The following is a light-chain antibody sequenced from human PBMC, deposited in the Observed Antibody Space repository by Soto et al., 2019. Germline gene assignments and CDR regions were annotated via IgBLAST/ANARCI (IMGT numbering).Light chain of an antibody. CDR3: QQYGHSPLLYT. V-gene: IGKV3-20*01. CDR2: GSS. Sequence: EIVLTQSPGTLSLSPGERATLSCRTSQSVNSNFLAWYQQKPGQAPRLLVYGSSTRAAGVPDRFSGSGSGTDFTLTISRREPEDFAVYYCQQYGHSPLLYTFGQGTKLGVK. J-gene: IGKJ2*01. CDR1: QSVNSNF.